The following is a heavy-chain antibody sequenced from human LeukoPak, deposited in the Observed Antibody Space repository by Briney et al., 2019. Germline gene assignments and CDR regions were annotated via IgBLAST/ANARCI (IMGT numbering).Heavy chain of an antibody. J-gene: IGHJ6*02. CDR1: GGSFSGYS. CDR2: IYYSGST. V-gene: IGHV4-59*01. Sequence: SETLSLTCAVYGGSFSGYSWSWIRQPPGKGLEWIGYIYYSGSTNYNPSLKGRVTISVDTSKNQFSLKLSSVTAADTAVYYCARESTVVDDYYYYGMDAWGQGTTVTVSS. D-gene: IGHD3-22*01. CDR3: ARESTVVDDYYYYGMDA.